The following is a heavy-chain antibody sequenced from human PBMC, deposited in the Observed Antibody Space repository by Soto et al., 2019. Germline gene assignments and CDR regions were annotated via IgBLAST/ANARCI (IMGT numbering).Heavy chain of an antibody. Sequence: GASVKVSCKASGYTFTGSYMHWVRQAPGQGLEWMGWINPNSGGTNYAQKFQGWVTMTRDTSISTAYMELSRLRSDDTAVYYCARESSQAGNWFDPWGQGTLVTVSS. J-gene: IGHJ5*02. CDR1: GYTFTGSY. D-gene: IGHD6-13*01. V-gene: IGHV1-2*04. CDR2: INPNSGGT. CDR3: ARESSQAGNWFDP.